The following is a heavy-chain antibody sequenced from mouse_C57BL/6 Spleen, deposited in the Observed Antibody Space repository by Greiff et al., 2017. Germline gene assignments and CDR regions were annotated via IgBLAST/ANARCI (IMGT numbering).Heavy chain of an antibody. CDR3: AREGLTAPFAY. V-gene: IGHV1-39*01. Sequence: EVKVVESGPELVKPGASVKISCKASGYSFTDYNMNWVKQSNGKSLEWIGVINPNYGTTSYNQKFKGKATLTVDQSSSTAYMQLNSLTSEDSAVYYCAREGLTAPFAYWGQGTLVTVSA. J-gene: IGHJ3*01. CDR1: GYSFTDYN. D-gene: IGHD4-1*01. CDR2: INPNYGTT.